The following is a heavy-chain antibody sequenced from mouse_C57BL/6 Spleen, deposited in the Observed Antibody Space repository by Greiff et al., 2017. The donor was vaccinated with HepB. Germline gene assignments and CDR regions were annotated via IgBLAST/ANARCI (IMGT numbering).Heavy chain of an antibody. CDR2: IYPGDGDT. Sequence: QVQLQQSGAELVKPGASVKISCKASGYAFSSYWMNWVKQRPGKGLAWIGQIYPGDGDTNYNGKFKGKATLTADKSSSTAYMQLSSLTSEDSAVYFCASGYYDYDPWFAYWGQGTLVTVSA. CDR3: ASGYYDYDPWFAY. CDR1: GYAFSSYW. V-gene: IGHV1-80*01. D-gene: IGHD2-4*01. J-gene: IGHJ3*01.